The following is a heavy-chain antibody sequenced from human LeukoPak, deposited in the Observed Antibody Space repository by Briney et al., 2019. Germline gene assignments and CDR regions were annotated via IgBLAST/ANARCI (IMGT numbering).Heavy chain of an antibody. V-gene: IGHV4-34*01. Sequence: SETLSLTCAVYGGSFSGYYWSWIRQPPGKGLEWIGEINHSGCTNYNPSLKSRVTISVDTSKNQFSLKLSSVTAADTAVYYCARNGDYYFDYWGQGTLVTVSS. D-gene: IGHD4-17*01. CDR2: INHSGCT. CDR1: GGSFSGYY. J-gene: IGHJ4*02. CDR3: ARNGDYYFDY.